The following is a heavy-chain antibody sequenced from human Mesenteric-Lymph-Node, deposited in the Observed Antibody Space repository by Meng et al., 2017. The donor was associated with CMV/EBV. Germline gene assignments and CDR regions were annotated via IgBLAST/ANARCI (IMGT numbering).Heavy chain of an antibody. Sequence: GGSLRLSCAVSGGSISSSNRWSWVRQAPGKGLEWVSSISSSSSYIYYADSVKGRFTISRDNAKNPLYLQMSSLRAEDTAVYYCAKTLNPYQYGVTISGEVIHWCMDVWGQGTTVTVSS. CDR1: GGSISSSN. V-gene: IGHV3-21*01. CDR3: AKTLNPYQYGVTISGEVIHWCMDV. CDR2: ISSSSSYI. D-gene: IGHD3-3*01. J-gene: IGHJ6*02.